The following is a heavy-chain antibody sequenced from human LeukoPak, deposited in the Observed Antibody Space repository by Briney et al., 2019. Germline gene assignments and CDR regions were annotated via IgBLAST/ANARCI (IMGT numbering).Heavy chain of an antibody. V-gene: IGHV4-34*01. CDR3: ARARLRFLEWLPRRRYFDY. Sequence: SETLSLTCAVYGGSLSGYYWSWIRQPPGKGLEWVGGINHSGSTNYNPSLKSRVTISVDTSKNQFSLKLSSVTAADTAVYYCARARLRFLEWLPRRRYFDYWGQGTLVTVSS. CDR1: GGSLSGYY. J-gene: IGHJ4*02. CDR2: INHSGST. D-gene: IGHD3-3*01.